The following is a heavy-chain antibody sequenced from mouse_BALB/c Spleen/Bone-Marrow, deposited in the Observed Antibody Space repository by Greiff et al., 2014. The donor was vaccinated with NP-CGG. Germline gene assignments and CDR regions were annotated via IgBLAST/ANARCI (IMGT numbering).Heavy chain of an antibody. V-gene: IGHV1-31*01. CDR2: INPYNGAT. Sequence: EVKLVESGPELVKPGASVKISCKASGYSFTGYYIHWVKQSHVKSLEWIGRINPYNGATDYNQNFKDKATLTVDKSSSTAYMELHSLTSEDSAVYYCTKNYRYDGALDYWGQGTSVTVSS. J-gene: IGHJ4*01. CDR3: TKNYRYDGALDY. D-gene: IGHD2-14*01. CDR1: GYSFTGYY.